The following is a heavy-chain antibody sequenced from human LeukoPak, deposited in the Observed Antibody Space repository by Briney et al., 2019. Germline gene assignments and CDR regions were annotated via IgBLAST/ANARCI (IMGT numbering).Heavy chain of an antibody. V-gene: IGHV3-9*03. CDR1: GFTLDDYA. J-gene: IGHJ4*02. CDR3: AKGTMIVVAVGDYFDY. D-gene: IGHD3-22*01. CDR2: ISWNSVNI. Sequence: GRSLRLSCAASGFTLDDYAMHWVRQAPGKGLEWVSGISWNSVNIGYADSVKGRFNISRDNAKNSLYLQMNSLRAEDMALYYCAKGTMIVVAVGDYFDYWGQGTLVTVSP.